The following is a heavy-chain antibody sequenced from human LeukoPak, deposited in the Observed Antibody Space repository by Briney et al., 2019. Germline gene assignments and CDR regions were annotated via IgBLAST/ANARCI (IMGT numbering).Heavy chain of an antibody. CDR3: ASVNPYSSGWYDLDY. CDR1: GYTFTSYD. D-gene: IGHD6-19*01. J-gene: IGHJ4*02. Sequence: ASVKVSCKASGYTFTSYDINWVRQVTGQGLEWMGWMNPNSGNTGYAQKFQGRVTMTRNTSISTAYMELSSLRSEDTAVYYCASVNPYSSGWYDLDYWGQGTLVTVSS. CDR2: MNPNSGNT. V-gene: IGHV1-8*01.